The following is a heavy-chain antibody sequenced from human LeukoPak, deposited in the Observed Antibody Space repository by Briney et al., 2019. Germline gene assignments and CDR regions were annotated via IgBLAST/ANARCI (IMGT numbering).Heavy chain of an antibody. D-gene: IGHD3-22*01. CDR1: GFAFGSEA. V-gene: IGHV3-23*01. CDR2: ISPGGGTT. Sequence: GGSLRLSCAVSGFAFGSEAMSWVRQSPARGLEWVASISPGGGTTYYADYVKGRFTISRDNAKNTVYLQMNSLRAEDTALYHCVRVLSGSWDWFDPWGQGTLVTVSS. CDR3: VRVLSGSWDWFDP. J-gene: IGHJ5*02.